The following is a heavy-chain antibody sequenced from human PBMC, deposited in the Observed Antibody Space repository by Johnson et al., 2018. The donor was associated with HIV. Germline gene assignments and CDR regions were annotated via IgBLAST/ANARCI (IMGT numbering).Heavy chain of an antibody. Sequence: MQPVESGGGLIQPGGSLRLSCVSSGFTVRKGLEWVSVINSGGSTYYADSVKDRFTIFRDNAKSPLYLQMNSLRVEDTAIYYCARRMVVGFHALDFWGQGTVVSVSS. CDR1: GFTVR. V-gene: IGHV3-53*01. J-gene: IGHJ3*01. D-gene: IGHD2-21*01. CDR2: INSGGST. CDR3: ARRMVVGFHALDF.